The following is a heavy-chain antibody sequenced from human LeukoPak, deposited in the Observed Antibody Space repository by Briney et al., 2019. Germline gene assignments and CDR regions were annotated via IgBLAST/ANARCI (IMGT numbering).Heavy chain of an antibody. V-gene: IGHV4-59*08. CDR2: IYYSGST. D-gene: IGHD3-10*01. J-gene: IGHJ5*02. Sequence: PSETLSLTCTVSGGSISSYYWSWIRQPPGKGLEWIGYIYYSGSTNYNPSLKSRVTISVDTSKNQFSLKLNSVTAADTAVYYCARGIGLWFGELFGSYWFDPWGQGTLVTVSS. CDR1: GGSISSYY. CDR3: ARGIGLWFGELFGSYWFDP.